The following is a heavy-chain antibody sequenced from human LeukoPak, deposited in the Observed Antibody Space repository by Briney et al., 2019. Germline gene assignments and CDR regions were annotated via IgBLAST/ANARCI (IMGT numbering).Heavy chain of an antibody. J-gene: IGHJ4*02. CDR2: ISSDNNYM. Sequence: GGSLRLSCAASGFTFSSYTMNWVRQAPGKGLEWVSSISSDNNYMYYADSVKGRFPISRDNAKNSLYLQMNSLRAEDTAVYYCVRDLVSSSTVLILDYWGQGTLVTVSS. D-gene: IGHD2-2*01. V-gene: IGHV3-21*01. CDR1: GFTFSSYT. CDR3: VRDLVSSSTVLILDY.